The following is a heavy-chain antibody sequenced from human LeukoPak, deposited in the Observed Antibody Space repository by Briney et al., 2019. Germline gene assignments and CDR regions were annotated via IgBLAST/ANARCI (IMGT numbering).Heavy chain of an antibody. V-gene: IGHV4-59*11. J-gene: IGHJ2*01. CDR1: GGPISSHY. CDR3: ARVLKTGMTCYYFDL. D-gene: IGHD3-9*01. Sequence: ASETLSLTCSVSGGPISSHYWSWIRQPPGKGVECIGYIYYNGSTNYNPSLKSRVTISADTSKNQLSLKLSSVTAADTAVYYCARVLKTGMTCYYFDLWGRGTLVTVSS. CDR2: IYYNGST.